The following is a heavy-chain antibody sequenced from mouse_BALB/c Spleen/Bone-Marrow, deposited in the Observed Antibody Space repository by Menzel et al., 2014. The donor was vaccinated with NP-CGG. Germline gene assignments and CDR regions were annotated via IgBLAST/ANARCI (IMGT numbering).Heavy chain of an antibody. V-gene: IGHV1-55*01. CDR2: IYPGSGST. D-gene: IGHD3-1*01. CDR3: ARFSQLGLLAY. J-gene: IGHJ3*01. CDR1: GYNFTSYW. Sequence: QVQLQQPGAELVKPGTSVKLSCKASGYNFTSYWINWAKLRPGQGLEWIGDIYPGSGSTNYNEKFMSKATLTVDTSSSTAYMQLSSLASEDSALYYCARFSQLGLLAYWGQGTLVTVSA.